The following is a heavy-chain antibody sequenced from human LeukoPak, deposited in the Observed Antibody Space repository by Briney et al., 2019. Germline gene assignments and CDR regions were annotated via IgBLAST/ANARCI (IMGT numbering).Heavy chain of an antibody. J-gene: IGHJ4*02. CDR3: ATGIAVAGIPYYFDY. CDR1: GYTFIDYY. D-gene: IGHD6-19*01. Sequence: GATVKISCKVSGYTFIDYYIHWGQQAPGKLLEWMGLVDPEDGETIYAEKFQGRVTITADTSTDTAYMELSSLRSEDTAEYYCATGIAVAGIPYYFDYWGQGTLVTVSS. CDR2: VDPEDGET. V-gene: IGHV1-69-2*01.